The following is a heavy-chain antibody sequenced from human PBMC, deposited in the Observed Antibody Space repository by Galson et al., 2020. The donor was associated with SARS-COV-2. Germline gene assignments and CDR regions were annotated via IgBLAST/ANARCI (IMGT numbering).Heavy chain of an antibody. CDR3: ARDGGNWFDP. D-gene: IGHD3-10*01. Sequence: GGSLRLSCAASGFTFSSYAMHWVRQAPGKGLEWVAVISYYGSNKYYADSVKGRFTISRDNSKNTLYLQMNSLRAEDTAVYYCARDGGNWFDPWGQGTLVTVSS. V-gene: IGHV3-30-3*01. J-gene: IGHJ5*02. CDR2: ISYYGSNK. CDR1: GFTFSSYA.